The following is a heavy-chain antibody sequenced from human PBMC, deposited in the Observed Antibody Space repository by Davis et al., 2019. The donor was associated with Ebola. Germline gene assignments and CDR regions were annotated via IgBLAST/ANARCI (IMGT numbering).Heavy chain of an antibody. Sequence: ASVKVSCKASGYTFTNYYMHWMRQAPGQGLEYMGWINPNNGDTYYAPKFQGRVTLTRDTSISTAFMELSGLTSDDTADYYCARDLTGITCCSWGQGTLVTVSS. D-gene: IGHD2-2*01. V-gene: IGHV1-2*02. CDR3: ARDLTGITCCS. J-gene: IGHJ5*02. CDR1: GYTFTNYY. CDR2: INPNNGDT.